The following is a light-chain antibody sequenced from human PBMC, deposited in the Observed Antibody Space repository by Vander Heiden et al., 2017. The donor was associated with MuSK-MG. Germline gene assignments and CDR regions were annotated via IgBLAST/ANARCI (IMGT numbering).Light chain of an antibody. V-gene: IGLV2-14*03. J-gene: IGLJ2*01. CDR1: SSDIGGYNY. CDR3: CSYTTSRTLV. CDR2: DVS. Sequence: QSALTQPASVSGSPGQSITVSCTGTSSDIGGYNYVPWYQLHPGKAPILMFYDVSNRPSGVSNRFSVSKSGNTASLTISGLQAEDEADYYCCSYTTSRTLVFGGGTKLTVL.